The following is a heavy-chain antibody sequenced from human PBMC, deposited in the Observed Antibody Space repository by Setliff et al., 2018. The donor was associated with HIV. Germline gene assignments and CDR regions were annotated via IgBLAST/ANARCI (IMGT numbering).Heavy chain of an antibody. V-gene: IGHV4-61*09. Sequence: PSETLSLTCTVSGGSISSGSYYWSWIRQPAGKGLEWIGHIYTSGSTNYNPSLKSRVTISLDTSKRQLSLRLTSVTAADTAVYYCARHVILLEWLSYFYMDVWGKGATVTVSS. CDR1: GGSISSGSYY. J-gene: IGHJ6*03. CDR2: IYTSGST. CDR3: ARHVILLEWLSYFYMDV. D-gene: IGHD6-19*01.